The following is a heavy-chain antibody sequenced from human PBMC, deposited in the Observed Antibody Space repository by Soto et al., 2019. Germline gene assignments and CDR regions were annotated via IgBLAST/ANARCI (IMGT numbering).Heavy chain of an antibody. CDR2: IWYDGSNK. Sequence: GGSLRLSCAASGFTFSSYGMHWVRQAPGKGLEWVAVIWYDGSNKYYADSVKGRYTISRDNSKNTLYLQMNSLRAEDTAVYYFARDLDVSYYGYYGMDVWGQGTTVTVSS. J-gene: IGHJ6*02. CDR1: GFTFSSYG. V-gene: IGHV3-33*01. CDR3: ARDLDVSYYGYYGMDV. D-gene: IGHD1-26*01.